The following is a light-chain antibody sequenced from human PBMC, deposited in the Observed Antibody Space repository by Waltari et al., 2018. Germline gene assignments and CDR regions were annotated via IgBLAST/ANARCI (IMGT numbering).Light chain of an antibody. CDR1: RGHSSYA. V-gene: IGLV4-69*01. CDR2: LNSDGSH. J-gene: IGLJ2*01. CDR3: QTWGTGLRV. Sequence: QLVLSQSPSASAFLGASVKLTCTLSRGHSSYAIAWPQQQPEKGPRFLMKLNSDGSHNKGDGIPDRFSGSSSGAERYLTISNLQSEDEADYYCQTWGTGLRVFGGGTKLTVL.